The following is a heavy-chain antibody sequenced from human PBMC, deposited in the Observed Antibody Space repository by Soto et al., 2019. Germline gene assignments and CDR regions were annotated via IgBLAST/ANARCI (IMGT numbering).Heavy chain of an antibody. J-gene: IGHJ6*02. CDR3: ARERRRTERTNYGMGV. CDR2: INHSGST. Sequence: PSETLSLTCAVYGGSFSGYYWSWIRQPPGKGLEWIGEINHSGSTNYNPSLKSRVTISVDTSKNQFSLKLSSVTAADTAVYYCARERRRTERTNYGMGVWGQGTTVTVSS. CDR1: GGSFSGYY. V-gene: IGHV4-34*01.